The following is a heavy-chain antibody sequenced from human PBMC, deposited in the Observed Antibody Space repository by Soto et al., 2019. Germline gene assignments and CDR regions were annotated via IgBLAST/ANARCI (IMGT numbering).Heavy chain of an antibody. CDR1: GGTFSSYA. Sequence: SVKVSCKASGGTFSSYAISWVRQAPGQGLEWMGGIIPIFGTANYAQKFQGRVTITADESTSTAYMELSSLRSEDTAVYYCATRLRVNSSGWYASFTYSYYGMDVWGQGTTVTVSS. D-gene: IGHD6-19*01. J-gene: IGHJ6*02. CDR2: IIPIFGTA. V-gene: IGHV1-69*13. CDR3: ATRLRVNSSGWYASFTYSYYGMDV.